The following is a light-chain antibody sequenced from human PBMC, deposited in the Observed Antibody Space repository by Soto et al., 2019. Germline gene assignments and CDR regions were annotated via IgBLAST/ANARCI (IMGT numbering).Light chain of an antibody. Sequence: EIVLTQSLDTLSLSPGERATLSCRASQSVSSSYLAWYQQTPGQAPRLLIYGTSNRATGIPDRFSGSGSGTDFTLTISRLEPEDFAVYYCQQYGNSRWTFGQGTKVDI. J-gene: IGKJ1*01. CDR3: QQYGNSRWT. CDR2: GTS. CDR1: QSVSSSY. V-gene: IGKV3-20*01.